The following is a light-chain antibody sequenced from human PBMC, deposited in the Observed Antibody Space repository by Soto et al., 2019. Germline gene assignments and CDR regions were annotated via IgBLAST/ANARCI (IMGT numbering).Light chain of an antibody. CDR3: QQYGSSPYT. V-gene: IGKV3-20*01. Sequence: EIVLTQSPGTLSLSPGERATLSCRAIQSVSSSYLAWYQQKPGQAPRLLIYGASSRATGIPDRFSGSGSGTDFTLTISRLEPEDFAVYYCQQYGSSPYTFGQWTKLEIK. CDR1: QSVSSSY. J-gene: IGKJ2*01. CDR2: GAS.